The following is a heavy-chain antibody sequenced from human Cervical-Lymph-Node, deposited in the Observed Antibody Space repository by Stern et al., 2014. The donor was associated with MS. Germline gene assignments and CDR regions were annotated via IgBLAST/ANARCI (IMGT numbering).Heavy chain of an antibody. J-gene: IGHJ6*02. CDR3: ARTIYCRSTSCSYGLDV. V-gene: IGHV7-4-1*02. CDR2: INTNTGNP. D-gene: IGHD2-2*01. CDR1: GYTFTSYV. Sequence: VQLVQSGSELKKPGASVKVSCKASGYTFTSYVMNWVRQAPGQGLEWMGWINTNTGNPTYAQGFTGRFVFSLGTSVSTTYLQISSLKAEDSAVYYCARTIYCRSTSCSYGLDVWGQGTTVTVSS.